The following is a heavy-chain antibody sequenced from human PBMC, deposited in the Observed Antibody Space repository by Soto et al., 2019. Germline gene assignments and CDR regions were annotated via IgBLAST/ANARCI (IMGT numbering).Heavy chain of an antibody. J-gene: IGHJ4*02. CDR2: INAGNGNT. CDR3: ATTMTWNYDQGTSLVY. V-gene: IGHV1-3*01. Sequence: ASVKVSCKASGYTFTSYAMHWVRQAPGQRLEWMGWINAGNGNTKYSQKFQGRVTITRDTSASTAYMELSSLRSEDTAVYYCATTMTWNYDQGTSLVYWGQGTLVTVSS. D-gene: IGHD1-7*01. CDR1: GYTFTSYA.